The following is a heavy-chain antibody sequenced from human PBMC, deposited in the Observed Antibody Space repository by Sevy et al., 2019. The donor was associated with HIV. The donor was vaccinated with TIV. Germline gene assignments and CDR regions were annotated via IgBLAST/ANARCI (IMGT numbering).Heavy chain of an antibody. CDR3: ARGPMVATSYFDY. CDR1: GFTFSSYW. D-gene: IGHD5-12*01. V-gene: IGHV3-7*01. Sequence: GGSLRLSCAASGFTFSSYWTSWVRQAPGKGLEWVANIKQDGSEKYYVDSVKGRFTISRDNAKNSLYLQMNSLRAEDTAVYYCARGPMVATSYFDYWGQGTLVTVSS. J-gene: IGHJ4*02. CDR2: IKQDGSEK.